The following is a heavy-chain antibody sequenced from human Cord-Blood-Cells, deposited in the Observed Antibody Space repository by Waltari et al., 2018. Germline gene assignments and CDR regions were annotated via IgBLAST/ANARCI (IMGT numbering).Heavy chain of an antibody. D-gene: IGHD2-15*01. CDR1: GYSISSGYY. CDR3: AAEVVAATWYYFDY. J-gene: IGHJ4*02. CDR2: IYHSGST. V-gene: IGHV4-38-2*01. Sequence: QVQLQESGPGLVKPSETLSLTCAVSGYSISSGYYWGWIRQPPGKGLEWIGSIYHSGSTDYNPSLKSRVTISVDTSKNQFSLKLSSVTAADTAVYYCAAEVVAATWYYFDYWGQGTLVTVSS.